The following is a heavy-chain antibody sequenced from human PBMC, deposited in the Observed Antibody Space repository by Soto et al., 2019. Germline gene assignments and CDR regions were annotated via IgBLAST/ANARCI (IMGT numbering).Heavy chain of an antibody. J-gene: IGHJ4*02. V-gene: IGHV4-61*08. D-gene: IGHD3-10*01. CDR1: GCSISSGGYY. CDR3: ARHNYGSGSTYFDY. Sequence: ASETLSLTCTVSGCSISSGGYYWSWIRQHPGKGLEWIGYIYYSGSTNYNPSLKSRVTISVDTSKNQFSLKLNSMTAADTAVYYCARHNYGSGSTYFDYWGQGTLVTVSS. CDR2: IYYSGST.